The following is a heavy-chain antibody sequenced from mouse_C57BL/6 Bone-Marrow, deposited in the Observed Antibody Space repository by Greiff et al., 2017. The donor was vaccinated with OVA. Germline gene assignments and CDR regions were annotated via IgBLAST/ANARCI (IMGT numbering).Heavy chain of an antibody. CDR2: INPNNGGT. CDR1: GYTFTDYY. CDR3: ARGSWYFDV. J-gene: IGHJ1*03. V-gene: IGHV1-26*01. Sequence: VQLQQSGPELVKPGASVKISCKASGYTFTDYYMNWVKQSHGKSLEWIGDINPNNGGTSYKQKFKGKATLTVDKSSSTDYMELRSLTSEDSAVYYCARGSWYFDVWGTGTTVTVSS.